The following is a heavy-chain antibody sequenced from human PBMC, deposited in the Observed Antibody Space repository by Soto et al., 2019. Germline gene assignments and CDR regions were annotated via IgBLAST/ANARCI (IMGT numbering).Heavy chain of an antibody. J-gene: IGHJ4*02. V-gene: IGHV1-3*05. Sequence: QVQLVQSGAEEKKPGASVKVSCKASGYTFTGYALHWVRQAPGQRLEWMGWINAGNGNTKYSQKFQSRVTITRDTSASTAYIELSSLRSDDTAVYYCARAVAVPADFDYWGQGTLVTVSS. CDR1: GYTFTGYA. CDR2: INAGNGNT. CDR3: ARAVAVPADFDY. D-gene: IGHD6-19*01.